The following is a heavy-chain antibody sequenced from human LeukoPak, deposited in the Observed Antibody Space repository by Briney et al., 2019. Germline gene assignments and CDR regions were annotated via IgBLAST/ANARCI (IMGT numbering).Heavy chain of an antibody. CDR3: ASQYCSGGSCYPLFDY. J-gene: IGHJ4*02. CDR1: GDSIRSSYYY. V-gene: IGHV4-39*07. CDR2: VYSGGSA. D-gene: IGHD2-15*01. Sequence: SETLSLTCTVSGDSIRSSYYYWGWIRQPPGKGLEWIGSVYSGGSAYYSPSLESRVTISVDTSKNQFSLNLSSVTAADTAVYYCASQYCSGGSCYPLFDYWGQGTLVTVSS.